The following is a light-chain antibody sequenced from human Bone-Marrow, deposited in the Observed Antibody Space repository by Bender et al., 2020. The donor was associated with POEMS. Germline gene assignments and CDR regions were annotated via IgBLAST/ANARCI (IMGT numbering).Light chain of an antibody. V-gene: IGLV1-36*01. CDR3: SQWDDSLSGCV. CDR1: SSNIGNHG. J-gene: IGLJ2*01. CDR2: YDD. Sequence: QSVVTQPPSLSEAPRQRVTISCSGSSSNIGNHGVNWYQQLPGEAPKLLIYYDDLLTPGVSDRFSASKSGTSASLAISELQSEDEALYCCSQWDDSLSGCVFGGRTKLPVL.